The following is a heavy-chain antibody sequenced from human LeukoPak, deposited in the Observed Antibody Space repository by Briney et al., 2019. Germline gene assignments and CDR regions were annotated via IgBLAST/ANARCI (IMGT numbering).Heavy chain of an antibody. D-gene: IGHD3-22*01. CDR2: ISNSGGTT. Sequence: GGSLRLSCAASGFTFSDYEMNWVRQIPGKGLEWLSYISNSGGTTYYADSVKGRFTISRDNSKNTLYLQMNSLRAEDTAVYYCASVGTRITTGVDYWGQGTLVTVSS. J-gene: IGHJ4*02. V-gene: IGHV3-23*01. CDR3: ASVGTRITTGVDY. CDR1: GFTFSDYE.